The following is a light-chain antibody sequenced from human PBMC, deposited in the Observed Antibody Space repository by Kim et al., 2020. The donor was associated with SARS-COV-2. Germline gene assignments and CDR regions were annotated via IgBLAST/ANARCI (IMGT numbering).Light chain of an antibody. V-gene: IGKV1-33*01. CDR3: QQYHNLPLT. Sequence: DIQLTQSPSSLSASVGDRVTITCQANQHISNHLNWYQQKAGKAPNLLIYDASNLERGVPSRFSGSGSGTDFTFTISSLQPEDIATYYCQQYHNLPLTFGGGTKVDIK. CDR1: QHISNH. CDR2: DAS. J-gene: IGKJ4*01.